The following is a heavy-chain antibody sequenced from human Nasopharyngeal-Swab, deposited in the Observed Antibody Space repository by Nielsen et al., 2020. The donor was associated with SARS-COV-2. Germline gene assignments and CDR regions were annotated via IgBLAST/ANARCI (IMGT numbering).Heavy chain of an antibody. D-gene: IGHD6-13*01. CDR1: GGSISSYY. CDR3: ATHPRGQLDPFDY. J-gene: IGHJ4*02. Sequence: LSCTVSGGSISSYYWSWIRQPPGKGLEWIGYIYYSGSTNYNPSLKSRVTISVDTSKNQFSLKLSSVTAADTAVYYCATHPRGQLDPFDYWGQGSLVTVSS. CDR2: IYYSGST. V-gene: IGHV4-59*01.